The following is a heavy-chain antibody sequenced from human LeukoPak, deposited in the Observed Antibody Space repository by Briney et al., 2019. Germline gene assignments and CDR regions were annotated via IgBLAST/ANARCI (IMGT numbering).Heavy chain of an antibody. CDR1: GGSISSSSYY. CDR2: IYYSGST. CDR3: ATSGAAAGYYYYGMDV. V-gene: IGHV4-39*01. D-gene: IGHD6-13*01. J-gene: IGHJ6*02. Sequence: PSETLSLTCTVSGGSISSSSYYWGWIRQPPGKGLEWIGSIYYSGSTYYNPSLKSRVTISVDTSKNQFSLKLSSVTAADTAVYYCATSGAAAGYYYYGMDVWGQGTTVTVSS.